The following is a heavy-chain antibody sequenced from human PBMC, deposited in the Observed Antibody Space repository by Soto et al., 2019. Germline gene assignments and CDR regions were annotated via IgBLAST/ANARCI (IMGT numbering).Heavy chain of an antibody. V-gene: IGHV4-39*01. CDR2: IYYSGST. Sequence: SETLSLTCTVSGGSISSSSYYWGWIRQPPGKGLEWIGSIYYSGSTYYNPSLKSRVTISVDTSKNQFSLKLSSVTAADTAVYYCARGAEGFGEPRIDYWGQGTLVTVSS. J-gene: IGHJ4*02. D-gene: IGHD3-10*01. CDR1: GGSISSSSYY. CDR3: ARGAEGFGEPRIDY.